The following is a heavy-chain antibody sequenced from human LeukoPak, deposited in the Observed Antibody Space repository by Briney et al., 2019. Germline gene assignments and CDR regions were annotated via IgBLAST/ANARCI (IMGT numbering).Heavy chain of an antibody. J-gene: IGHJ4*02. CDR3: ARADWSVGTTQYFDY. CDR1: RYIFTSYN. D-gene: IGHD1-14*01. V-gene: IGHV1-2*02. CDR2: INPRSGAT. Sequence: GASVTLSFTASRYIFTSYNIHWVRQAPGQGIEWMGWINPRSGATRYAQRFQGRVTMTRDTSINTAYVDLSSLMSDDTAVYYCARADWSVGTTQYFDYWGQGTLVTVTS.